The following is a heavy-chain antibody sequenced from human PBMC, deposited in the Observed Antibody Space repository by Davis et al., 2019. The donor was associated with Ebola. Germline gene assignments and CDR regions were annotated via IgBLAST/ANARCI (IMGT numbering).Heavy chain of an antibody. CDR3: TKDKGQRYFDY. J-gene: IGHJ4*02. V-gene: IGHV3-30*02. Sequence: GESLKISCAASGLTFINSGMHWVXQAPGKGLEGVAFLRTDGTNENNADSVKGRFTISRDKSKNTVYLQMNSLRAEDTAMYYRTKDKGQRYFDYWGEGTLVTVSS. CDR2: LRTDGTNE. CDR1: GLTFINSG.